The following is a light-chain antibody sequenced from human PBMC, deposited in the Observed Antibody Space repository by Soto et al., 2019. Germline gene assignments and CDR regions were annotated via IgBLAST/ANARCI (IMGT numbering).Light chain of an antibody. CDR1: ESVLYSSNNKNY. J-gene: IGKJ1*01. CDR3: QQYYNTFWT. CDR2: WAS. Sequence: DIVMTQSPGSLAVSLGERATINYKSSESVLYSSNNKNYLAWYQQKPGQPPKLLIYWASIRDSGVPDRFSGSGSGTDFTLTISSLQAEDVAVYYCQQYYNTFWTFGQGTKVEIK. V-gene: IGKV4-1*01.